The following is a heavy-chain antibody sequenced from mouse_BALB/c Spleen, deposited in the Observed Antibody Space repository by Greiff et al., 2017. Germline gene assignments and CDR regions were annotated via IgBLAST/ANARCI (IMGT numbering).Heavy chain of an antibody. CDR1: GYTFTDYN. V-gene: IGHV1S29*02. D-gene: IGHD2-2*01. CDR3: ARGGIYYGYDGAMDY. CDR2: IYPYNGGT. Sequence: EVQLQQSGPELVKPGASVKISCKASGYTFTDYNMHWVKQSHGKSLEWIGYIYPYNGGTGYNQKFKSKATLTVDNSSSTAYMELRSLTSEDSAVYYCARGGIYYGYDGAMDYWGQGTSVTVSS. J-gene: IGHJ4*01.